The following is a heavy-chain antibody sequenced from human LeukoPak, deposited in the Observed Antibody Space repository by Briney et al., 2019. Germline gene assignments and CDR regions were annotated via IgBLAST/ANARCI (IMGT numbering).Heavy chain of an antibody. CDR1: GYTLTELS. Sequence: ASVTVSFKVSGYTLTELSMDWVRQAPGKGGEGMGGFDLEDGETIYAKKFQGRVTITKDTSTDTAYMELSSLRSEDTAVYYCATLPFDYGDYRVQRDYLDYWGQGTLVTVSS. CDR2: FDLEDGET. J-gene: IGHJ4*02. D-gene: IGHD4-17*01. V-gene: IGHV1-24*01. CDR3: ATLPFDYGDYRVQRDYLDY.